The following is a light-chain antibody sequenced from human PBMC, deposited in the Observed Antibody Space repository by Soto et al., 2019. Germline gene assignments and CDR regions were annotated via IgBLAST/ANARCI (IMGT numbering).Light chain of an antibody. CDR3: QRYNNWLPWT. V-gene: IGKV3-15*01. J-gene: IGKJ1*01. Sequence: EIVMTQSPATLSVSPGERATLSCRASQSVSSNLAWYQQKPGQAPRLLIYGASTRATAIPARFSGSGSGTEVTLTISSLQSEDFAVYYCQRYNNWLPWTFGQGTKVEIK. CDR2: GAS. CDR1: QSVSSN.